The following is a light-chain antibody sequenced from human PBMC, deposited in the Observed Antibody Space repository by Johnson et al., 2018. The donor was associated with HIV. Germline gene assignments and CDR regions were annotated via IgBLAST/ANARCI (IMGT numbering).Light chain of an antibody. CDR2: ENN. Sequence: LTLPPSVSAAPGQKVTISCSGSSSNIGNNYVSWYQQLPGTAPKLLIYENNKRPSGIPDRFSGSKSGTSATLRITGLQTGDEADYYCGTWDSSLSASYVFGTGTKVTVL. CDR1: SSNIGNNY. J-gene: IGLJ1*01. V-gene: IGLV1-51*02. CDR3: GTWDSSLSASYV.